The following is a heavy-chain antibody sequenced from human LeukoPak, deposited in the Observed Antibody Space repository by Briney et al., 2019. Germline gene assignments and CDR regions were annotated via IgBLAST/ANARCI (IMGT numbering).Heavy chain of an antibody. V-gene: IGHV4-59*01. D-gene: IGHD6-13*01. CDR1: GGSLSNYY. J-gene: IGHJ4*02. CDR2: IYYSGST. Sequence: SETLPLTCTVSGGSLSNYYWSWIRQPPGKGLEWIGYIYYSGSTNYNPSLTSRVTISVDTSKNQFSLKLSSVTAADTAVYYCARVEYSSSWYGKYYFDYWGQGTLVTVSS. CDR3: ARVEYSSSWYGKYYFDY.